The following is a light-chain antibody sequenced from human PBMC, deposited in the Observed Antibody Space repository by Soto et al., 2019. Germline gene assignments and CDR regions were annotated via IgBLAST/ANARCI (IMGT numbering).Light chain of an antibody. CDR3: QRYDSAIFT. CDR1: QGISKY. Sequence: DIQMTQSPSSLSASVGDRITITCRASQGISKYLAWYQQKPGKVPKLLIYGASTLQSGVPSRFSGSGSGTDFTLTISSLQPEDVATYYCQRYDSAIFTFCPGTKVDIK. V-gene: IGKV1-27*01. J-gene: IGKJ3*01. CDR2: GAS.